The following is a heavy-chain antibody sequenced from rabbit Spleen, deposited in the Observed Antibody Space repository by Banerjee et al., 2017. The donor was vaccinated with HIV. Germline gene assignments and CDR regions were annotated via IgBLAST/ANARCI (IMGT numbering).Heavy chain of an antibody. J-gene: IGHJ4*01. D-gene: IGHD1-1*01. CDR3: ARDLVGVIGWNFYL. CDR2: INTYTDKG. V-gene: IGHV1S45*01. Sequence: QQQLVESGGGLVRPGASLTLTCKASGFSFSSGYYISWVRQAPGKGLEWIACINTYTDKGVYATWAKGRFTISRTSSTTVTLRMTSLTAADRATYFCARDLVGVIGWNFYLWGPGTLVTVS. CDR1: GFSFSSGYY.